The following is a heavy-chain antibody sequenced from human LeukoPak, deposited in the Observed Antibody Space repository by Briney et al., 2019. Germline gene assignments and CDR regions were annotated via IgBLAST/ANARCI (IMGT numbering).Heavy chain of an antibody. J-gene: IGHJ4*02. CDR2: ISGSGGST. CDR3: AKEGITDYDILTGYDPVPFDY. D-gene: IGHD3-9*01. Sequence: GGSLRLSCAASGFTFSSSAMSWVRQAPGKGLEWVSAISGSGGSTYYADSVKGRFTISRDNSKNTLYLQMNSLRAEDTAVYYCAKEGITDYDILTGYDPVPFDYWGQGTLVTVSS. V-gene: IGHV3-23*01. CDR1: GFTFSSSA.